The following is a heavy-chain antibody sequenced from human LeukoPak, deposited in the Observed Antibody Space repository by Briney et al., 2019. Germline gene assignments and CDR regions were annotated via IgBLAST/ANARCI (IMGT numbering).Heavy chain of an antibody. D-gene: IGHD3-22*01. V-gene: IGHV1-2*02. J-gene: IGHJ3*02. Sequence: ASVKVSCKASGYTFTGYYMHWVRQAPGQGLEWMGWINPNSGGTNYAQKFQGRVTMTRDTSISTAYMELRSLRSDDTAVYYCARVLMIVVVNGDFDAFDIWGQGTMVTVSS. CDR1: GYTFTGYY. CDR2: INPNSGGT. CDR3: ARVLMIVVVNGDFDAFDI.